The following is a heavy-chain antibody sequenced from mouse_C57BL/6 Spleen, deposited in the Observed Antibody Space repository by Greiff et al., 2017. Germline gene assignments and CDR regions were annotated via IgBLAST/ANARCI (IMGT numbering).Heavy chain of an antibody. CDR1: GYTFTDYY. V-gene: IGHV1-26*01. J-gene: IGHJ2*01. Sequence: EVQLQQSGPELVKPGASVKISCTASGYTFTDYYMNWVKQSHGKSLEWIGDINPNNGGTSYNQKFKGKATLTVDKSSSTAYMELRSLTSEDSAVYYCARKLLRYSGYWGEGTTLTDSS. CDR3: ARKLLRYSGY. D-gene: IGHD1-1*01. CDR2: INPNNGGT.